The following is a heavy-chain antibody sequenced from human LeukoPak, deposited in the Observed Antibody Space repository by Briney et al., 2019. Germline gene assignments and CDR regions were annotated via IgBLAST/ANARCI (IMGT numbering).Heavy chain of an antibody. CDR3: AREGGSSWYVPLDY. CDR2: ISGSGGST. D-gene: IGHD6-13*01. Sequence: GGSLRLSCAASGFTFSGFVISWVRQAPGKGPQWVADISGSGGSTYYADSVKGRFSVSRDNSKNMVYLELNSLRAEDTAVYYCAREGGSSWYVPLDYWGQGTLVTVSS. J-gene: IGHJ4*02. CDR1: GFTFSGFV. V-gene: IGHV3-23*01.